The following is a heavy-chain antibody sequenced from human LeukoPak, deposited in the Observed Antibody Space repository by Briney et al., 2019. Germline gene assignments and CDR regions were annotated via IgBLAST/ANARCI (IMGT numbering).Heavy chain of an antibody. CDR1: GFSFSRSS. D-gene: IGHD3-22*01. CDR3: AREYYYDEDAGNY. CDR2: ITASSSYI. J-gene: IGHJ4*02. V-gene: IGHV3-21*01. Sequence: PGGSLRLSCAASGFSFSRSSMGWVRQAPGKGLEWVSSITASSSYIYYADSVKGRFTISRDNVEKSVYLQMNSLRAEDTAVYYCAREYYYDEDAGNYWGQGTLVTASS.